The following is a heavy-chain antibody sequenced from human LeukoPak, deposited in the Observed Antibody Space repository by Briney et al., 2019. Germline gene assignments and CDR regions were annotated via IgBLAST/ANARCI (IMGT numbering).Heavy chain of an antibody. D-gene: IGHD5-18*01. V-gene: IGHV1-69*02. CDR1: GGTFSSYT. CDR3: ASGYRSPFDY. CDR2: IIPILGIA. Sequence: EASVKVSCKASGGTFSSYTISWVRQAPGQGLEWMGRIIPILGIANYAQKLQGRVTMTTDTSKSTAYMELGSLRSDDTAVYYCASGYRSPFDYWGQGTLVTVSS. J-gene: IGHJ4*02.